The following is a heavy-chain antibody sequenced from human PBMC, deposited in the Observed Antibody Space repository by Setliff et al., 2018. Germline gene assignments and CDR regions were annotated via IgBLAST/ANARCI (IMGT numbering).Heavy chain of an antibody. D-gene: IGHD6-13*01. CDR2: ISSSSYI. CDR3: ARDPGKGIAAAGSY. CDR1: GFTFSSYS. Sequence: PGGSLRLSCAASGFTFSSYSMNWVRQAPGKGLEWVSSISSSSYIYYADSVKGRFTISRDNAKNSLYLQMNSLRAEDTAVYYCARDPGKGIAAAGSYWGQGTLVTSPQ. J-gene: IGHJ4*02. V-gene: IGHV3-21*01.